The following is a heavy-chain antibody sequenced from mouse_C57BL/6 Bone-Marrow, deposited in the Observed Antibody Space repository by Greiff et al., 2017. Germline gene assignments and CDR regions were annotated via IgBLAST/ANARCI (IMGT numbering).Heavy chain of an antibody. J-gene: IGHJ4*01. CDR2: IDPRSGNT. CDR3: VGRYYAMDY. V-gene: IGHV1-81*01. Sequence: VQLKQSGAELARPGASVKLSCKASGYTFTSYGISWVKQRTGQGLEWIGEIDPRSGNTYYNEKFKGKATLTADKSSSTAYMELRSLTSEDSAVYFCVGRYYAMDYWGQGTSVTVSS. CDR1: GYTFTSYG.